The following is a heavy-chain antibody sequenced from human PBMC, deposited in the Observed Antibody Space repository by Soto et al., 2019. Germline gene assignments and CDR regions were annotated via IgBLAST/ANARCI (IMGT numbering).Heavy chain of an antibody. J-gene: IGHJ4*01. CDR1: GFTVSNNY. CDR3: ARDSGYGSGTSVNHYLDY. Sequence: EVQLVESGGGLIQPGGSLRLSCAVSGFTVSNNYMSWVRQAPGKGLEGVSVIYSGGYTAYGDSVKGRFTISRDNSKNTLYLQMDSLRAEDTAVYYCARDSGYGSGTSVNHYLDYWGHGTLVTVSS. CDR2: IYSGGYT. V-gene: IGHV3-53*01. D-gene: IGHD3-10*01.